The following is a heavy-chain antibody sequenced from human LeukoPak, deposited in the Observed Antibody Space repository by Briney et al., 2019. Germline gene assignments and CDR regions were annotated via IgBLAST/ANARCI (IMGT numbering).Heavy chain of an antibody. Sequence: GGSLRLSCAASGFTFSSYSMNWARQAPGKGLEWVSSISSSSSYIHYADSVKGRFTISRDNSKNTLYLQMNSLRAEDTAVYYCARWDSSSWSAFDYWGQGTLVTVSS. CDR1: GFTFSSYS. V-gene: IGHV3-21*01. CDR3: ARWDSSSWSAFDY. J-gene: IGHJ4*02. D-gene: IGHD6-13*01. CDR2: ISSSSSYI.